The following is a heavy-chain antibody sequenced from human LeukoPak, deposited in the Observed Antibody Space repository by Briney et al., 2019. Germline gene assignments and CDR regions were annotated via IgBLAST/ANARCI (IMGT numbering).Heavy chain of an antibody. D-gene: IGHD1-26*01. CDR3: ARGWEVDRDGAFDV. J-gene: IGHJ3*01. Sequence: ASVKVSCKASGYTFTSLDINWVRQATGQGLEWMGWMNPNSGNTGYAQKFQGRVTMTGDTSVDTAYMGLNSLISEDTAMYYCARGWEVDRDGAFDVWGQGTMVTVSP. CDR2: MNPNSGNT. V-gene: IGHV1-8*01. CDR1: GYTFTSLD.